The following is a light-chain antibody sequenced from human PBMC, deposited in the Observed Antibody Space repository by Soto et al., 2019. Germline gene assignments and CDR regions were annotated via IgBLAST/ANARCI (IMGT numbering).Light chain of an antibody. V-gene: IGKV3D-15*01. J-gene: IGKJ5*01. CDR3: QYYNNWPIT. CDR2: YIS. Sequence: EIVMTQSPATLSVSPGETASLSCRASQSAGNFLAWYQRKPGQAPRLLIYYISTRATGIPARFSGSGSGTEFTLTINSLQSEDSAVYYCQYYNNWPITFGQGTRLEIK. CDR1: QSAGNF.